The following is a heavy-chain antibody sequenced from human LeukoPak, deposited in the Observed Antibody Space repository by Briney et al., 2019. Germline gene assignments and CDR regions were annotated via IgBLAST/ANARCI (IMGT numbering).Heavy chain of an antibody. CDR2: INHSGST. D-gene: IGHD3-16*02. Sequence: SETLSLTCAVYGGSFSGYYWSWIRQPPGKGLEWIGEINHSGSTNYNPSLKSRVTISVDTSKNQFSLKLSSVTAADTAVYYCASLVKGDYVWGSYRLDYWGQGTLVTVSS. CDR3: ASLVKGDYVWGSYRLDY. V-gene: IGHV4-34*01. CDR1: GGSFSGYY. J-gene: IGHJ4*02.